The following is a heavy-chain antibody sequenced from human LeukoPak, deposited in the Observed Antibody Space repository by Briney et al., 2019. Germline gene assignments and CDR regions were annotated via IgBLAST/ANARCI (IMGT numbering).Heavy chain of an antibody. V-gene: IGHV4-34*01. D-gene: IGHD6-19*01. CDR3: ARPKNRQWLTRDAFDI. Sequence: SETLSLTCTVSGGSISSYYWSWIRQPPGKGLEWIGEINHSGSTNYNPSLKSRVTISVDTSKNQFSLKLSSVTAADTAVYYCARPKNRQWLTRDAFDIWGQGTMVTVSS. CDR1: GGSISSYY. CDR2: INHSGST. J-gene: IGHJ3*02.